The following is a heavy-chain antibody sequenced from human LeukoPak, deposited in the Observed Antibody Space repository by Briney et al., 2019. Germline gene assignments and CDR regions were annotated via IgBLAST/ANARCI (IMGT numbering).Heavy chain of an antibody. Sequence: SEALSLTCSVSGGSISSYYWSWIRQPAGNGLEWIGRIYTSGSSNYNPSLESRVTMSVDTSKSQISLKLTSVTAADTAVYYCARGQSGDRRYFDYWGQGTLVTVSS. D-gene: IGHD1-14*01. J-gene: IGHJ4*02. CDR3: ARGQSGDRRYFDY. CDR1: GGSISSYY. V-gene: IGHV4-4*07. CDR2: IYTSGSS.